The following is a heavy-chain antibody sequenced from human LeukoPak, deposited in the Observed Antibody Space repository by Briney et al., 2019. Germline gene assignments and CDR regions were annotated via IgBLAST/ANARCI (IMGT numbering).Heavy chain of an antibody. V-gene: IGHV4-39*07. CDR3: ARDGGTMVRGWYYFDY. CDR1: GGSISSSSYY. Sequence: PSETLSLTCTVSGGSISSSSYYWGWIRQPPGKGLEWIGSIYYSGSTYYNPSLKSRVTISVDTSKNQFSLKLSSVTAADTAVYYCARDGGTMVRGWYYFDYWGQGTLVTVSS. D-gene: IGHD3-10*01. J-gene: IGHJ4*02. CDR2: IYYSGST.